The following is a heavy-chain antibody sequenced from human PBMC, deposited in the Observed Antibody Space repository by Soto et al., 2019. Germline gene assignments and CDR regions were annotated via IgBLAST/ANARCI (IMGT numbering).Heavy chain of an antibody. Sequence: PVGSLRLSCAASGFTFSSYAMSWVRQAPGKGLEWVSGITASGGSTSYADSVKGRFTISRDNSKNTLYLQMNSLRAEDTAVYYCAHTQGIVLVPAAIWYWGQGTLVTVSS. CDR2: ITASGGST. CDR1: GFTFSSYA. V-gene: IGHV3-23*01. CDR3: AHTQGIVLVPAAIWY. J-gene: IGHJ4*02. D-gene: IGHD2-2*02.